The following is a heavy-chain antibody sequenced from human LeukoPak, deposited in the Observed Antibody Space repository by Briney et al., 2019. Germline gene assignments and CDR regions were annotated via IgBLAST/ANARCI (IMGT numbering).Heavy chain of an antibody. Sequence: SETLSLTCTVSGGSISSSSYYWGWIRQPPGKGLEWIGSIYYSGSTYYNPCLKSRVTISVDTSKNQFSLKLSSVTAADTAVYYCVVAATTYYFDYWGQGTLVTVSS. J-gene: IGHJ4*02. CDR2: IYYSGST. D-gene: IGHD2-15*01. CDR1: GGSISSSSYY. CDR3: VVAATTYYFDY. V-gene: IGHV4-39*07.